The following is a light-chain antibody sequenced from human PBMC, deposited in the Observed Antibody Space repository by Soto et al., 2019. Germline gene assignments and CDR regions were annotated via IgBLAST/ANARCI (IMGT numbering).Light chain of an antibody. CDR3: AAWDGSLNNVL. J-gene: IGLJ2*01. V-gene: IGLV1-44*01. CDR2: GDN. Sequence: QSVLTQPPSASGTPGQRVTISCSGSGSSIGTNTVNWYRQLPGTAPKLLIYGDNQRPSGVPGRFSGSKSGTSASLAISGPQSEDEADYYCAAWDGSLNNVLFGGGTKLTVL. CDR1: GSSIGTNT.